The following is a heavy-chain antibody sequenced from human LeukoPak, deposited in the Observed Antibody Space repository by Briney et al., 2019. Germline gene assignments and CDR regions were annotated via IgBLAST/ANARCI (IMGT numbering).Heavy chain of an antibody. V-gene: IGHV1-46*01. Sequence: ASVKVSCKASGYTFTSYYMHWVRQAPRQGLEWMGIINPSGGSTSYAQKFQGRVTMTRDMSTSTVYMELSSLRSEDTAVYYCARAAAAGTSLNWFDPWGQGTLVTVSS. CDR1: GYTFTSYY. D-gene: IGHD6-13*01. J-gene: IGHJ5*02. CDR2: INPSGGST. CDR3: ARAAAAGTSLNWFDP.